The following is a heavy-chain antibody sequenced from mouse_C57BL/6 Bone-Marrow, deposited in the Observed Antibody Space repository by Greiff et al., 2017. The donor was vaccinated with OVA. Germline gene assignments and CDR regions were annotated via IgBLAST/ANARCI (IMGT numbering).Heavy chain of an antibody. CDR2: IFPGNGST. CDR3: ARYGVVATEEAWFAY. D-gene: IGHD1-1*01. J-gene: IGHJ3*01. CDR1: GYTFTDYY. V-gene: IGHV1-75*01. Sequence: VQLQQSGPELVKPGASVKISCKASGYTFTDYYINWVKQRPGQGLEWIGWIFPGNGSTYYNEKFKGKATLTVDKSSSTAYMLLSSLTSEDSAVYFCARYGVVATEEAWFAYWGQGTLVTVSA.